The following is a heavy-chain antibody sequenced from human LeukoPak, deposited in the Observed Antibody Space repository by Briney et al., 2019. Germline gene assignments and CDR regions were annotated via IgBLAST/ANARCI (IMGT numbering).Heavy chain of an antibody. CDR1: GVSISSSSYY. D-gene: IGHD3-10*01. J-gene: IGHJ5*02. Sequence: SETLSLTCTVSGVSISSSSYYWGWIRQPPGKGLEWIGSIYYSGSTYYNPSLKSRVTISVDTSKNQFSLKLSSVTAADTAVYYCARHGAVLLWFGDHPLWFDPWGQGTLVTVSS. CDR3: ARHGAVLLWFGDHPLWFDP. V-gene: IGHV4-39*01. CDR2: IYYSGST.